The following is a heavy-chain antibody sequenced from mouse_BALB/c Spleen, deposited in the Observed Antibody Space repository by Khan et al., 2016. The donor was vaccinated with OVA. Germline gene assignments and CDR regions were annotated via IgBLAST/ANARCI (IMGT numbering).Heavy chain of an antibody. CDR2: IGYSGST. D-gene: IGHD1-1*01. CDR3: ASGRLLLRYPDYFDY. Sequence: EVQLQESGPGLLKPSQSLSLTCTVTGYSITSDYAWNWIRQFPGNQLEWMAFIGYSGSTTYNPSFRSRISLTRDTSKNTFFLTLNSVTTEYSASYYCASGRLLLRYPDYFDYWGQGTTLTVSS. J-gene: IGHJ2*01. V-gene: IGHV3-2*02. CDR1: GYSITSDYA.